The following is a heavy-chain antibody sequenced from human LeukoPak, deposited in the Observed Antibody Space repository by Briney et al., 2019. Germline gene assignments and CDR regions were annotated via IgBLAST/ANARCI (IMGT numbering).Heavy chain of an antibody. J-gene: IGHJ4*02. Sequence: SETLSLTCTVSGGSISGGTYYWSWIRQPAGQGLEWIGHVYISGSTNNNPSLKSRVTISVDTSKNQFSLKLSSVTAADTAVYYCARGRYGSGYFDYWGQGTLVTVSS. CDR3: ARGRYGSGYFDY. CDR2: VYISGST. V-gene: IGHV4-61*09. CDR1: GGSISGGTYY. D-gene: IGHD3-10*01.